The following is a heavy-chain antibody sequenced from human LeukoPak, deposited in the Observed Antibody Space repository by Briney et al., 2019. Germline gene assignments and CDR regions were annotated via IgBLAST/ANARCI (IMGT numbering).Heavy chain of an antibody. CDR2: ISGSGGST. V-gene: IGHV3-23*01. CDR3: ANKPVDTAMAYLGY. Sequence: GGSLRLSCAASGFTFSGYAMSWVRQAPGKGLEWVSAISGSGGSTYYADSVKGRFTISRDNSKNTLYLQMNSLRAEDTAVYYCANKPVDTAMAYLGYWGQGTLVTVSS. J-gene: IGHJ4*02. CDR1: GFTFSGYA. D-gene: IGHD5-18*01.